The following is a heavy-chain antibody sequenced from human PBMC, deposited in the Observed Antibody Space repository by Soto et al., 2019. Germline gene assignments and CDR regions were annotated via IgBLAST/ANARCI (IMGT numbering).Heavy chain of an antibody. Sequence: EVQLVESGGGLVKPGGSLRLSCAASGFTFSSYSMNWVRQAPGKGLEWVSSISSSSSYIYYADSVKGRFTISRDNAKNSQYLQMNSLRAEDTAVYYCARAREVGATSLGVWGQGTLVTVSS. CDR3: ARAREVGATSLGV. J-gene: IGHJ4*02. V-gene: IGHV3-21*01. CDR1: GFTFSSYS. CDR2: ISSSSSYI. D-gene: IGHD1-26*01.